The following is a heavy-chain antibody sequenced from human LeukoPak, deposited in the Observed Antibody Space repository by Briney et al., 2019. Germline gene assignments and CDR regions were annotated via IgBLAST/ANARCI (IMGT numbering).Heavy chain of an antibody. V-gene: IGHV3-21*04. D-gene: IGHD3-10*01. CDR1: GFTFSRYS. CDR3: AKAWGYYASGTYYNRIPDP. J-gene: IGHJ5*02. Sequence: PGGSLRLSCAASGFTFSRYSMNWVRQAPGKGLEWVSSISSSSNYIYYADSVKGRFTISRDNAKNSLYLQMNGLSAEDTAMYYCAKAWGYYASGTYYNRIPDPWGQGTLVTVSS. CDR2: ISSSSNYI.